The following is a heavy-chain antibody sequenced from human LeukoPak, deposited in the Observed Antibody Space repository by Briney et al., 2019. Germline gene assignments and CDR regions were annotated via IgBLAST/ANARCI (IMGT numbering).Heavy chain of an antibody. D-gene: IGHD3-10*01. CDR1: GGSISGGGYY. V-gene: IGHV4-30-2*01. CDR2: IYHSGST. Sequence: SETLSLTCTVSGGSISGGGYYWSCIRQPPGKGLECIGYIYHSGSTYYNPSLRSRVTISVDRSENQFSLKLSSVTAADTAVYFCARHLSLWFGQLSTSLSDYWGQGTLVTVSS. J-gene: IGHJ4*02. CDR3: ARHLSLWFGQLSTSLSDY.